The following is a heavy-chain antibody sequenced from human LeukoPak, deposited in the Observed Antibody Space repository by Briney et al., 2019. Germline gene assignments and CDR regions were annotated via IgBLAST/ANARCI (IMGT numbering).Heavy chain of an antibody. V-gene: IGHV3-21*01. D-gene: IGHD7-27*01. J-gene: IGHJ4*02. CDR1: GFTFSSYS. CDR3: ARYGEISYYFDY. CDR2: ISSSSSYI. Sequence: GGSLRLSCAASGFTFSSYSMNWVRQAPGKGLEWVSSISSSSSYIYYADPVKGRFTISRDNAKNSLYLQMNSLRAEDTAVYYCARYGEISYYFDYWGQGTLVTVSS.